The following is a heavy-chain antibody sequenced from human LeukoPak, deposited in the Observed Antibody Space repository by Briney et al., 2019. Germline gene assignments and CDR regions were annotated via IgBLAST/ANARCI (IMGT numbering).Heavy chain of an antibody. J-gene: IGHJ6*02. CDR2: INHSGST. Sequence: PSETLSLTCAVYGGSFSGYYWSWLRQPPGKGLEWIGEINHSGSTNYNPSLKSRVTISVDTSKNQFSLKLSSVTAADTAVYYCARGRATAVVVPAAPGMDVWGQGTTVTVSS. D-gene: IGHD2-2*01. CDR1: GGSFSGYY. V-gene: IGHV4-34*01. CDR3: ARGRATAVVVPAAPGMDV.